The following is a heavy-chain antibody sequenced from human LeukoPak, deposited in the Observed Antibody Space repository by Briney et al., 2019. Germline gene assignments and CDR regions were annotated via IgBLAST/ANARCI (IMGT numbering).Heavy chain of an antibody. V-gene: IGHV1-2*02. CDR2: INPSGTGT. CDR3: ARKSSRSSLGI. D-gene: IGHD6-13*01. J-gene: IGHJ3*02. Sequence: ASVKVSCKASGYTITNNYMHWVRQAPGQGLEWMGVINPSGTGTNYAQKFQGRVTMTRDTSISTAYMELSRLRSDDTAVYYCARKSSRSSLGIWGQGTMVTVSS. CDR1: GYTITNNY.